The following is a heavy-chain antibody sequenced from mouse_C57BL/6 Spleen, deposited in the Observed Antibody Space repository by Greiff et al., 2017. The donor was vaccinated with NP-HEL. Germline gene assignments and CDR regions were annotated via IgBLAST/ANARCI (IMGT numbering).Heavy chain of an antibody. D-gene: IGHD6-1*01. J-gene: IGHJ2*01. V-gene: IGHV1-26*01. CDR3: ARKGVLAVYYFDY. Sequence: EVQLQQSGPELVKPGASVKISCKASGYTFTDYYMNWVKQSHGKSLEWIGDINPNNGGTSYNQKFKGKATLTVDKSSSTAYMELRSLTSEDSAVYYCARKGVLAVYYFDYWGQGTTLTVSS. CDR1: GYTFTDYY. CDR2: INPNNGGT.